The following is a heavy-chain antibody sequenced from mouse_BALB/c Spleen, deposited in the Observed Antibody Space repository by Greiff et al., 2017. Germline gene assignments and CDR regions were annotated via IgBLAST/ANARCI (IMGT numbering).Heavy chain of an antibody. V-gene: IGHV5-4*02. Sequence: EVQLVESGGGLVKPGGSLKLSCAASGFTFSDYYMYWVRQTPEKRLEWVATISDGGSYTYYPDSVKGRFTISRDNAKNNLYLQMSSLKSEDTAMYYCARAGLGDAMDYWGQGTSVTVSS. CDR2: ISDGGSYT. D-gene: IGHD4-1*01. CDR1: GFTFSDYY. CDR3: ARAGLGDAMDY. J-gene: IGHJ4*01.